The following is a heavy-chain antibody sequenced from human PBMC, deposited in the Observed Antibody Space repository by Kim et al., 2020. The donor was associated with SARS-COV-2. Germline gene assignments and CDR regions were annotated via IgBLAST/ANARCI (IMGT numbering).Heavy chain of an antibody. Sequence: KKYDIDAVKGRITISRENAKNLMYLQMSGLRAEDTAVYYCARDIRGTWFDPWGQGTLVTVSS. CDR3: ARDIRGTWFDP. D-gene: IGHD3-16*01. J-gene: IGHJ5*02. CDR2: KK. V-gene: IGHV3-7*01.